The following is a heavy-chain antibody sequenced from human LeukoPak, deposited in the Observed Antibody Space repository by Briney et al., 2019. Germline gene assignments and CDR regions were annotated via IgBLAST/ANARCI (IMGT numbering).Heavy chain of an antibody. V-gene: IGHV5-51*01. D-gene: IGHD6-13*01. Sequence: GESLKISCKGSGYSFTSYWIGWVGKMPGKGLEWMGIIYPGDSDTRYSPSFQGQVTISADKSISTAYLQCSSLKAADTAMYYCARRCHSSSWLKGDAFDIWGQGTMVTVSS. J-gene: IGHJ3*02. CDR1: GYSFTSYW. CDR3: ARRCHSSSWLKGDAFDI. CDR2: IYPGDSDT.